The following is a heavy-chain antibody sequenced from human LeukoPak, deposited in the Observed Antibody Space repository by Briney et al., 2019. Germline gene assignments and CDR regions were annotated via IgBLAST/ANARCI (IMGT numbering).Heavy chain of an antibody. V-gene: IGHV4-59*01. CDR3: ARGTRGEPNCTNGVCYSQNWYFDL. CDR1: GGSISSYY. J-gene: IGHJ2*01. Sequence: SETLSLTCTVSGGSISSYYWSWIRQPPGKGLEWIGYIYYSGSTNYNPSLKSRVTISVDTSKNQFSLKLSSVTAADTAVYYCARGTRGEPNCTNGVCYSQNWYFDLWGRGTLVTVSS. D-gene: IGHD2-8*01. CDR2: IYYSGST.